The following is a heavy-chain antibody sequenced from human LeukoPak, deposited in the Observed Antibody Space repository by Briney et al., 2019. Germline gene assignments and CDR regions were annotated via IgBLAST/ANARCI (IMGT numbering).Heavy chain of an antibody. CDR3: AIEADATAAGWFDP. Sequence: ASVKVSCKASGSTFTGYYMHWMRQAPGPGLEWMGWINPNSGGTNYAQKFQGRVTMIRGTSISTAYMELSRLRTDETVVYYCAIEADATAAGWFDPWGQGTLVTVA. V-gene: IGHV1-2*02. CDR2: INPNSGGT. D-gene: IGHD6-25*01. CDR1: GSTFTGYY. J-gene: IGHJ5*02.